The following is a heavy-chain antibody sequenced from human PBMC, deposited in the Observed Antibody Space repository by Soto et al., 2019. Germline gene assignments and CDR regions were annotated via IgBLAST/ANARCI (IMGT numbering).Heavy chain of an antibody. V-gene: IGHV1-2*02. Sequence: QVQVVQSGAEVKKPGASVKVSCKASGYTFTGYQMPWVRQAPGQGLERMGWINPNSGGTNYAQKFQGRVIMTGDTPISTSYMEQNRLTSDATAVYFWESGRTIVSPGNWGQGTLVSVSS. CDR3: ESGRTIVSPGN. CDR2: INPNSGGT. CDR1: GYTFTGYQ. J-gene: IGHJ4*02. D-gene: IGHD2-21*01.